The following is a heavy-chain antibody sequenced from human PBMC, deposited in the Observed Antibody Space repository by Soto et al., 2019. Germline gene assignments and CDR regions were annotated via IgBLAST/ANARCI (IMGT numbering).Heavy chain of an antibody. CDR2: ISAYNGNT. Sequence: QVQLVQSGAEVKQPGASVKVSCKASGFTFTSYGFSWVRQAPGPGLELMGWISAYNGNTYYAQKFQDRVTLTTDTTTSTVYMDLGSLRSDDTAMYYCARTPPPSGYFDSNSCQNWSDHWGQGTLVTVSS. CDR3: ARTPPPSGYFDSNSCQNWSDH. D-gene: IGHD3-9*01. V-gene: IGHV1-18*01. J-gene: IGHJ5*02. CDR1: GFTFTSYG.